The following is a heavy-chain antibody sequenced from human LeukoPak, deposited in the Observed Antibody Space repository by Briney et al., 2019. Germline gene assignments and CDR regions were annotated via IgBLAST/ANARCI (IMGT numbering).Heavy chain of an antibody. CDR2: IKPDDSEI. CDR3: ARGGVVAARFGYYYYYYMDV. Sequence: GGSLRLSCVASGFTFTNNWMTWVRQVPGKGLEWVANIKPDDSEIYYVASVKGRFTISRDNAKNSVFLQMNNLRVEDTAVYYCARGGVVAARFGYYYYYYMDVWGKGTTVTVSS. D-gene: IGHD2-15*01. J-gene: IGHJ6*03. V-gene: IGHV3-7*01. CDR1: GFTFTNNW.